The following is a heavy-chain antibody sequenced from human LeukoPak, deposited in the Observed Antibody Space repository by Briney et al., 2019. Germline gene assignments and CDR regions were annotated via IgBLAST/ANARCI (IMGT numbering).Heavy chain of an antibody. CDR2: IYYSGST. CDR3: AREVVAAAAMDY. V-gene: IGHV4-59*12. D-gene: IGHD6-13*01. J-gene: IGHJ4*02. CDR1: GGSLSSYY. Sequence: PSETLSLTCTVSGGSLSSYYWSWLRQPPGKGLEWIGYIYYSGSTNYNPSLKSRVTISVDTSKNQFSLKLSSVTAADTAMYYCAREVVAAAAMDYWGQGTLVTVSS.